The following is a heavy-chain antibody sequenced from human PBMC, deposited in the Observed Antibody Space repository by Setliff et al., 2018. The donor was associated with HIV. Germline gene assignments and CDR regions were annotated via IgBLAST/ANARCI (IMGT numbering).Heavy chain of an antibody. V-gene: IGHV1-18*04. J-gene: IGHJ4*02. CDR1: GYTFTGYY. Sequence: ASVKVSCKASGYTFTGYYITWVRQAPGQGLEWMGWISSYKGTTNYAQNLLGRVSMTTDTSTNTAYMELKSLRSDDTAVYYCARAGCSSTNCLLDSWGQGTLVTVSS. CDR3: ARAGCSSTNCLLDS. CDR2: ISSYKGTT. D-gene: IGHD2-2*01.